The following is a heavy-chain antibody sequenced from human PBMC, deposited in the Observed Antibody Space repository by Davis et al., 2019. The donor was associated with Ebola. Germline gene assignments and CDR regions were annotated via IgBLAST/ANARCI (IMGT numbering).Heavy chain of an antibody. D-gene: IGHD2-21*01. CDR2: IYYSGST. CDR3: ARGDSAVIYY. CDR1: GGSISSYY. Sequence: PGGSLRLSCTVAGGSISSYYWSWIRQPPGKGLEWIGYIYYSGSTNYNPSLKSRVTISVDTSKNQFSLKLSSVTAADTAVYYCARGDSAVIYYWGQGTLVTVSS. J-gene: IGHJ4*02. V-gene: IGHV4-59*01.